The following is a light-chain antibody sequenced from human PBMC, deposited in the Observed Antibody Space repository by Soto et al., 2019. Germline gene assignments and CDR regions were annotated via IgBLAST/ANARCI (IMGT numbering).Light chain of an antibody. CDR2: DAS. CDR3: QQYNTYSSLT. V-gene: IGKV1-5*01. CDR1: QSISSW. J-gene: IGKJ4*01. Sequence: DIQMTQPPSTLSASVGDRVTITCRASQSISSWLAWYQQKLGRAPRLLIYDASSLESGVPSRFSGSGYGTEFTLTISSLQPDDFATYYCQQYNTYSSLTFGGGTKV.